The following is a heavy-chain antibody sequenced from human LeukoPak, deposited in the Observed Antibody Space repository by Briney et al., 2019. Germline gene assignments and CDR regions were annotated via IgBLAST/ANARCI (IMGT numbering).Heavy chain of an antibody. CDR3: ARGPGYCSGGSCYEGGY. V-gene: IGHV4-34*01. CDR2: INHSGST. J-gene: IGHJ4*02. CDR1: GGSFSGYY. Sequence: PSETLSLTCAVYGGSFSGYYWSWIRQPPGKGLEWIGEINHSGSTNYNPSLKSRVTTSVDTSKNQFSLKLSSVTAADTAVYYCARGPGYCSGGSCYEGGYWGQGTLVTVSS. D-gene: IGHD2-15*01.